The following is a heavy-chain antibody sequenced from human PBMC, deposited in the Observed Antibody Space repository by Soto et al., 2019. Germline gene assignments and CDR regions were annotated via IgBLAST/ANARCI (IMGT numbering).Heavy chain of an antibody. Sequence: QVQLQESGPGLVKPSQTLSLTCTVSGGSINSGDYYWSWIRQPPGKGLEWIGYIYSSGNTFYTPSLKSRVSLSVDTSKNQSSLKLSSVTAADPAVYYCARWGSGDWGQGTLVIVSS. V-gene: IGHV4-30-4*01. CDR2: IYSSGNT. D-gene: IGHD7-27*01. J-gene: IGHJ4*02. CDR1: GGSINSGDYY. CDR3: ARWGSGD.